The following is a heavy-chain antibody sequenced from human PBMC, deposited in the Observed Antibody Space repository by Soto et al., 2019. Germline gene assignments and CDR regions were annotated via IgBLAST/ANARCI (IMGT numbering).Heavy chain of an antibody. D-gene: IGHD3-22*01. CDR2: IYYSGST. CDR1: GGSINSYY. V-gene: IGHV4-59*01. Sequence: SETLSLTCTFSGGSINSYYWSWIQQHPGKGLKWIGYIYYSGSTNYNPSLKSRVTISVDTSKNQFSLKLSSVTAADTAVYYCARVPSYYYDSSGYYGYWLDPWGQGTRVTVAS. J-gene: IGHJ5*02. CDR3: ARVPSYYYDSSGYYGYWLDP.